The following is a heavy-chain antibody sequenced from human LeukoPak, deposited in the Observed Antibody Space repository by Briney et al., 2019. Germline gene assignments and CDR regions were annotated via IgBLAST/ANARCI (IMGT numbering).Heavy chain of an antibody. V-gene: IGHV3-48*03. J-gene: IGHJ6*03. CDR2: ISSSGSTI. Sequence: GGSLRLSCAASGFTFSSYEMNWVRQAPGKGLEWVSYISSSGSTIYYADSVKGRFTISRDNAKNSLYLQMNSPRAEDTAVYYCARPRYYHDRSGYYYGFHYYYMDVWGKGTTVTVSS. D-gene: IGHD3-22*01. CDR1: GFTFSSYE. CDR3: ARPRYYHDRSGYYYGFHYYYMDV.